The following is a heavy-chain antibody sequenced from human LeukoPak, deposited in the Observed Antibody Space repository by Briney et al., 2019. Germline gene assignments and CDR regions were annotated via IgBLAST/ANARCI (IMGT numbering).Heavy chain of an antibody. D-gene: IGHD4-11*01. CDR1: GGSISSSNW. Sequence: SETLSLTCAVSGGSISSSNWWSWVRQPPGKGLEWIGEIYHSGSTNYNPSLKSRVTISVDKSKNQFSLKLSSVTAADTAVYYCARALGTVTTSIPGFDYWGQGTLVTVSS. CDR3: ARALGTVTTSIPGFDY. V-gene: IGHV4-4*02. CDR2: IYHSGST. J-gene: IGHJ4*02.